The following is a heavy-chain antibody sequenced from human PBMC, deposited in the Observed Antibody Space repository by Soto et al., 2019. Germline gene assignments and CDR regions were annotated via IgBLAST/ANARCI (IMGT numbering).Heavy chain of an antibody. V-gene: IGHV4-59*12. D-gene: IGHD2-2*01. Sequence: SETLSLTCNVFPGSIYDYYWSWIRQTPGMRLEWIGFVYSGGSAMYNPSFKSRVIISLETSKNQFSLTLTSLTAADTAVYYCAILPSYCSSTSCQGEGGWFDPWGQGTLVTVSS. CDR2: VYSGGSA. CDR1: PGSIYDYY. J-gene: IGHJ5*02. CDR3: AILPSYCSSTSCQGEGGWFDP.